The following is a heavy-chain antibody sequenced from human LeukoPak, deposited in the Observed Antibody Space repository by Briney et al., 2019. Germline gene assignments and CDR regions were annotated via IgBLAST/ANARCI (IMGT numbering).Heavy chain of an antibody. D-gene: IGHD1-26*01. J-gene: IGHJ3*02. Sequence: GGSLRLSCAASGFTFSSYAMHWVRQAPAKGLEYVSAISSNGGSTYYANSVKGRFTISRDNSKNTLYLQMGSLRAEDMAVYYCARDQIPLLYSGDAFDIWGQGTMVTVSS. CDR3: ARDQIPLLYSGDAFDI. CDR1: GFTFSSYA. V-gene: IGHV3-64*01. CDR2: ISSNGGST.